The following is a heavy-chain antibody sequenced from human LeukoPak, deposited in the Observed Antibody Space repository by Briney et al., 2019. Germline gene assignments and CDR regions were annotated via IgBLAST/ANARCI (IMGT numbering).Heavy chain of an antibody. J-gene: IGHJ4*02. CDR3: ARLRPDTFDY. D-gene: IGHD3-22*01. CDR1: GFSLSTSGVS. V-gene: IGHV2-5*02. Sequence: ESGPTLVNPTQTLTLTCTFSGFSLSTSGVSVGWIRQPPGKALEWLALIYWDDDKRYSPSLKSRLTITKDTSKNQVVLTMTNVDPVDTATYYCARLRPDTFDYWGQGTLVTVSS. CDR2: IYWDDDK.